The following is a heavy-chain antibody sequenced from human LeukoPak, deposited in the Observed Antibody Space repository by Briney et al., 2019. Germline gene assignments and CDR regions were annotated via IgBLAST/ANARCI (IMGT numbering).Heavy chain of an antibody. CDR2: ISSSSSYI. V-gene: IGHV3-21*01. D-gene: IGHD6-19*01. J-gene: IGHJ6*02. CDR1: GFTFSSYS. CDR3: ARDGSSSGWYTYYYYYYGMDV. Sequence: GGSLRLSCAASGFTFSSYSMNWVRQAPGKGLEWVSSISSSSSYIYYADSVKGRFTISRDNSKNTLYLQMNSLRAEDTAVYYCARDGSSSGWYTYYYYYYGMDVWGQGTTVTVSS.